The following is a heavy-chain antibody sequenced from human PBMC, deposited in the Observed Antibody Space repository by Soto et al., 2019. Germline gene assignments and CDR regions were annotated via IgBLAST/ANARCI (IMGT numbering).Heavy chain of an antibody. J-gene: IGHJ4*02. D-gene: IGHD3-22*01. CDR2: IYYSGST. Sequence: PSETLSLTCTVSGGSISSGDYYWSWIRQPPGTGLEWIGYIYYSGSTYYNPSLESRVTISVDTSKNQFSLKLSSVTAADTAVYNXARADSRRYSYFDYRGPGSLVTVSS. CDR3: ARADSRRYSYFDY. CDR1: GGSISSGDYY. V-gene: IGHV4-30-4*01.